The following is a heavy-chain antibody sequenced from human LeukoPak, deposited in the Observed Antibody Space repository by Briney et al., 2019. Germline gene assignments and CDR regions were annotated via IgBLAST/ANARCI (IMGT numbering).Heavy chain of an antibody. V-gene: IGHV4-38-2*02. Sequence: SETLSLTCIVSGYSIISDYFWGWVRQPPGKGPEWIGSIFHSGDVYYNPSLTSRVTLSVDPSNNRFSLKVTSVTAADTAIYYCARVHVNSGYYFGDAFDIWGQGTMVTVSS. J-gene: IGHJ3*02. CDR3: ARVHVNSGYYFGDAFDI. CDR1: GYSIISDYF. D-gene: IGHD3-22*01. CDR2: IFHSGDV.